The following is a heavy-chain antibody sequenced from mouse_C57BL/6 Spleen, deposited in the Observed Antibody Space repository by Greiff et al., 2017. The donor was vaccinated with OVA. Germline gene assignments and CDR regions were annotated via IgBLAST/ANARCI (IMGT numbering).Heavy chain of an antibody. Sequence: VQVVESGPGLVQPSQSLSITCTVSGFSLTSYGVHWVRQSPGKGLEWLGVIWSGGSTDYNAAFISRLSISKDNSKSQVFFKMNSLQADDTAIYYCARNEGLRRDYAMDYWGRGTSVTVSS. CDR2: IWSGGST. J-gene: IGHJ4*01. CDR1: GFSLTSYG. D-gene: IGHD2-4*01. V-gene: IGHV2-2*01. CDR3: ARNEGLRRDYAMDY.